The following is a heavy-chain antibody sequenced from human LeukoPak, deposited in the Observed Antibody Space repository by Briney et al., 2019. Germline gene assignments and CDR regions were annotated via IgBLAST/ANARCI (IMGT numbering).Heavy chain of an antibody. V-gene: IGHV5-51*01. CDR1: ASNSISYW. CDR2: IYPGDSHT. CDR3: ARPNITSYYDSRGYDAFDV. J-gene: IGHJ3*01. Sequence: GAPLHISCQRSASNSISYWIGRVRQLPGKGLERTELIYPGDSHTRYSPYFQGMVTISADKSVSIAYLQWSSLKASDTAMYYCARPNITSYYDSRGYDAFDVWGQGTMVIVSS. D-gene: IGHD3-22*01.